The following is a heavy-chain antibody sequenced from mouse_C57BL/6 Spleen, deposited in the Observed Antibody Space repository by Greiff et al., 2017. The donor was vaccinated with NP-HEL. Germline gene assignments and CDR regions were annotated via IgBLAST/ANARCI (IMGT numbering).Heavy chain of an antibody. CDR2: IDPETGGT. D-gene: IGHD2-4*01. J-gene: IGHJ3*01. CDR3: TSDDSFAY. V-gene: IGHV1-15*01. CDR1: GYTFTDYE. Sequence: VQLQQSGAELVRPGASVTLSCKASGYTFTDYEMHWVKQTPVHGLEWIGAIDPETGGTAYNQKFKGKAILTADKSSSTAYMELRSLTSEDSAVYYCTSDDSFAYWGQGTLVTVSA.